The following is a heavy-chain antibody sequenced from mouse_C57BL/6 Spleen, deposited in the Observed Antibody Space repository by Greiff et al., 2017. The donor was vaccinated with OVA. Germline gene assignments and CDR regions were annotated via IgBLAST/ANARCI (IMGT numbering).Heavy chain of an antibody. CDR2: IDPSDSYT. Sequence: VQLQQSGAELVKPGASVKLSCKASGYTFTSYWMQWVKQRPGQGLEWIGEIDPSDSYTNYNQKFKGKATLTVDTSSSTAYMQLSSLTSEDSAVYYCARGLPLDYWGQGTTLTVSS. D-gene: IGHD6-1*01. CDR1: GYTFTSYW. J-gene: IGHJ2*01. V-gene: IGHV1-50*01. CDR3: ARGLPLDY.